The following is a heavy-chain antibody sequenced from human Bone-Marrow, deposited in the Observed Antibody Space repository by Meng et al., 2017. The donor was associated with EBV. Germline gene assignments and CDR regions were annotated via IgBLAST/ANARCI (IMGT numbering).Heavy chain of an antibody. V-gene: IGHV3-21*01. CDR2: ISSSSYI. J-gene: IGHJ5*02. Sequence: EVHLVESGGXXXXXGXSLXLSCAASGFTVGSYSMNWVRQAPGKGLEWVSSISSSSYIYYAASVKGRFTISRDNAKNSLYLQMNSLRAEDTAVYYCARAASYDYIWGSYRSFDWFDPWGQGTLVTVSS. D-gene: IGHD3-16*02. CDR1: GFTVGSYS. CDR3: ARAASYDYIWGSYRSFDWFDP.